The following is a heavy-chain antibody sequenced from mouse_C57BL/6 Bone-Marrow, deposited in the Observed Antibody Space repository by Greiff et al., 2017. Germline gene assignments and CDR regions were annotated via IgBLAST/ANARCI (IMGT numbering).Heavy chain of an antibody. CDR1: GFTFSDYG. CDR3: ARVFITTVVALYYYAMDY. J-gene: IGHJ4*01. Sequence: EVMLVESGGGLVKPGGSLKLSCAASGFTFSDYGMHWVRQAPEKGLEWVAYISSGSSTIYYADTVKGRFTISRDNAKNTLFLQMTSLRSEDTAMYYCARVFITTVVALYYYAMDYWGQGTSVTVSS. V-gene: IGHV5-17*01. D-gene: IGHD1-1*01. CDR2: ISSGSSTI.